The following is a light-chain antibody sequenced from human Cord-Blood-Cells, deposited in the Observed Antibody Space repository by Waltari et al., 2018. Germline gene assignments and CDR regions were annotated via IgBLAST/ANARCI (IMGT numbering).Light chain of an antibody. CDR3: CSYAGSSTLV. CDR2: EGS. J-gene: IGLJ3*02. Sequence: QSALTQPASVSGSPGQSITISCTGTSSDVGSYNIVSWYQQQPGKAPKPMIYEGSKRPSGVSNRFSGSKSGNTASLTISGLQAEDEADYYCCSYAGSSTLVFGGGTKLTVL. CDR1: SSDVGSYNI. V-gene: IGLV2-23*01.